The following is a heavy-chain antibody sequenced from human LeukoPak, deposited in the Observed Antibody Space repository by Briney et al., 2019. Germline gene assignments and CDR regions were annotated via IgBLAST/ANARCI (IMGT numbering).Heavy chain of an antibody. J-gene: IGHJ3*02. CDR2: INPNSGGT. Sequence: ASVKVSCKASGYTFTCYYLHWVRQAPGQGLEWMGWINPNSGGTNYAQKFQGRVTMTRDTSISTAYMELSRLRSDDTAVYYCARDTITYYYDSSGYYQPDAFDIWGQGTMVTVSS. V-gene: IGHV1-2*02. CDR1: GYTFTCYY. D-gene: IGHD3-22*01. CDR3: ARDTITYYYDSSGYYQPDAFDI.